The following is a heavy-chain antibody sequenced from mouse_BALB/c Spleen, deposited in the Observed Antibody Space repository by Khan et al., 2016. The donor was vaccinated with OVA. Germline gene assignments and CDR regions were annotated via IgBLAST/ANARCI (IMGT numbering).Heavy chain of an antibody. CDR2: IYPGNSDI. CDR1: GYTFTSYW. J-gene: IGHJ2*01. Sequence: VQLQQSGTVLARPGASVKMSCKASGYTFTSYWMHWVKQRPGQGLEWIGAIYPGNSDINYNQKFKGKAKLTAVTSTSTAYMELNSLTNEDSAVYYCTRNGFGNYESGDYWGQGTTLTVSS. CDR3: TRNGFGNYESGDY. V-gene: IGHV1-5*01. D-gene: IGHD2-1*01.